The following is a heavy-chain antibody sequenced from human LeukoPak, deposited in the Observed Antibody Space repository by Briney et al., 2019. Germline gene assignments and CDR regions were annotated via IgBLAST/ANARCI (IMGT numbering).Heavy chain of an antibody. Sequence: PSETLSLTCTVSGGSISSYYWGWIRQPPGKGLEWIGSIYYSGSTYYNPSLKSRVTISVDTSKNQFSLKLSSVTAADTAVYYCARHYLTVTTHSFDYWGQGTLVTVSS. CDR3: ARHYLTVTTHSFDY. J-gene: IGHJ4*02. CDR1: GGSISSYY. V-gene: IGHV4-39*01. D-gene: IGHD4-17*01. CDR2: IYYSGST.